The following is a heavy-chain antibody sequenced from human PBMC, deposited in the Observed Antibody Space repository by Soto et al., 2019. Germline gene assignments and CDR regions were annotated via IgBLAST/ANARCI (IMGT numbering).Heavy chain of an antibody. CDR1: GDTVTTYG. Sequence: DSVKVSCKPSGDTVTTYGISRVRLAPEQGLEWMGWISAYNGNTNYPQKLKGRFTMTADTSPTTAYMELNSLRAEDTAFYYCARDRGPPSYHYYGMDVWGQGTKVTVS. CDR2: ISAYNGNT. J-gene: IGHJ6*02. D-gene: IGHD3-10*01. CDR3: ARDRGPPSYHYYGMDV. V-gene: IGHV1-18*01.